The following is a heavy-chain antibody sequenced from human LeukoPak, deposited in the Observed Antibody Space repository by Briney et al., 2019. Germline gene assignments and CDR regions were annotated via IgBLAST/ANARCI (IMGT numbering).Heavy chain of an antibody. CDR1: GFTFSDYW. J-gene: IGHJ4*02. D-gene: IGHD3-9*01. V-gene: IGHV3-9*01. CDR2: ISWNSGSI. CDR3: AKGTYYDILTGYLFDY. Sequence: PGGSLRLSCAASGFTFSDYWMHWVRQAPGKGLEWVSGISWNSGSIGYADSVKGRFTISRDNAKNSLYLQMNSLRAEDTALYYCAKGTYYDILTGYLFDYWGQGTLVTVSS.